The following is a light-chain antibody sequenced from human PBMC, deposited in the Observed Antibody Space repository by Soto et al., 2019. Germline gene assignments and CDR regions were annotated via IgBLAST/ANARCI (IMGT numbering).Light chain of an antibody. CDR2: AAS. Sequence: EIVLTQSPGTLSLSPGERATLSCRASQSVSTNSLVWYQQKPGQAPRLLIYAASSRATGIPDRFSGSGSGTDFTLTISRLEPEDFAVYYCQQYQEGASPLFTFGPGTKVDIK. CDR1: QSVSTNS. V-gene: IGKV3-20*01. CDR3: QQYQEGASPLFT. J-gene: IGKJ3*01.